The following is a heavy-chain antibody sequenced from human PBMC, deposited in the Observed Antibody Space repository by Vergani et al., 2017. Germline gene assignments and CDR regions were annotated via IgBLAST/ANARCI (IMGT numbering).Heavy chain of an antibody. CDR1: GGTFSSYA. D-gene: IGHD4-17*01. V-gene: IGHV1-69*04. CDR3: AREDGDYGFDY. CDR2: IIPILGIA. J-gene: IGHJ4*02. Sequence: QVQLVQAGAEVKKPGSSVKVSCKASGGTFSSYAISWVRQAPGQGLEWMGRIIPILGIANYAQKFQGRVTITADKSTSTAYMELSSLRSEDTAVYYCAREDGDYGFDYWGQGTLVTVSS.